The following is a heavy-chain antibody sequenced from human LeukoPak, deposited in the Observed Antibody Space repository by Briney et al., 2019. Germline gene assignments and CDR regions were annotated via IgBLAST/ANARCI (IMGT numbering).Heavy chain of an antibody. CDR2: IKQDGSEK. D-gene: IGHD3-22*01. Sequence: PGGSLRLSCAASGFTFSNYWMSWVRQAPGKGLEWVANIKQDGSEKYYVDSVKGRFTISRDNAKNSLYLQMNSLRAEDTAVYYCAKEEDSSGPGVDYWGQGTLVTVSS. V-gene: IGHV3-7*01. CDR1: GFTFSNYW. CDR3: AKEEDSSGPGVDY. J-gene: IGHJ4*02.